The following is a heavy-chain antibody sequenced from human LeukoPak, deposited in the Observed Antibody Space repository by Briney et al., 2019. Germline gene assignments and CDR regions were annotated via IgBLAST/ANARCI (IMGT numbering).Heavy chain of an antibody. CDR3: ARDLSLRGTMGFYHYGMDV. V-gene: IGHV1-46*01. D-gene: IGHD3-10*01. CDR2: INPTAGST. Sequence: ASVKVSCKTSGYTFTSYYIHWARQAPGQGLEWMGIINPTAGSTNYAQKFQGRVTMTRDTSTSTVYMELSSLRFEDTAVYYCARDLSLRGTMGFYHYGMDVWGQGATVTVSS. CDR1: GYTFTSYY. J-gene: IGHJ6*02.